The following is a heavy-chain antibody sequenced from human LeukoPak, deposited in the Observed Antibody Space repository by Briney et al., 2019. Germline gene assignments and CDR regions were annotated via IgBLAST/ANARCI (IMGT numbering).Heavy chain of an antibody. CDR1: GFTFSTYW. CDR2: INQVGSER. Sequence: GGSLRLSCTVSGFTFSTYWMSWVRQAPGKGLEWVAIINQVGSERYYVDSVKGRFTISRDNAKSSLYLQMNSLRVEDTAVYYCARDQGFSYYFYYMDVWGKGTTVTVSS. V-gene: IGHV3-7*01. D-gene: IGHD3-3*01. J-gene: IGHJ6*03. CDR3: ARDQGFSYYFYYMDV.